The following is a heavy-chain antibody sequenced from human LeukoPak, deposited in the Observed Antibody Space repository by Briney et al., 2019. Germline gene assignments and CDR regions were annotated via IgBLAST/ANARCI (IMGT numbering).Heavy chain of an antibody. V-gene: IGHV1-18*04. D-gene: IGHD1-26*01. CDR2: ISENKGNT. CDR3: ATLWERQVSFDY. J-gene: IGHJ4*02. Sequence: ASVKVSCKASGYAFTTDGINWVREAPGQGLEWMGWISENKGNTNHAQRFQGRVTMTTDTSTNTAYMELRSLRSDDTAVYYCATLWERQVSFDYWGQGTLVTVSS. CDR1: GYAFTTDG.